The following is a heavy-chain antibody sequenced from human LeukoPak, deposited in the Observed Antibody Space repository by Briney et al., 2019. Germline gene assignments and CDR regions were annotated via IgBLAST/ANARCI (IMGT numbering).Heavy chain of an antibody. CDR3: ARSRGGYGDYGSWFDP. D-gene: IGHD3-16*01. Sequence: SETLSLTCTVSGGSISSYYWSWIRQPPGKGLEWIGEINHSGSTNYNPSLKSRVTISVDTSENQFSLTLNSVTAADTAVYYCARSRGGYGDYGSWFDPWGQGTLVTVSS. J-gene: IGHJ5*02. CDR1: GGSISSYY. V-gene: IGHV4-34*01. CDR2: INHSGST.